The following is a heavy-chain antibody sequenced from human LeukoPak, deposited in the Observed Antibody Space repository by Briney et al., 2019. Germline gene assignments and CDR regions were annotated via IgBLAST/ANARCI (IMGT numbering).Heavy chain of an antibody. J-gene: IGHJ2*01. CDR3: ARSPTRAIAARVYWYFDL. V-gene: IGHV4-34*01. CDR1: GGAFSGYY. CDR2: INHSGST. Sequence: SETLSLTCAVYGGAFSGYYWSWIRQPPGKGLEWIGEINHSGSTNYNPSLKSRVTISVDTSKNQFSLKLSSVTAADTAVYYCARSPTRAIAARVYWYFDLWGRGTLVTVSS. D-gene: IGHD6-6*01.